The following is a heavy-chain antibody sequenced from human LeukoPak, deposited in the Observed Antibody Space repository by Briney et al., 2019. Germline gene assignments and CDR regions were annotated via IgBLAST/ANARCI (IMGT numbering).Heavy chain of an antibody. V-gene: IGHV4-39*01. J-gene: IGHJ4*02. D-gene: IGHD3-10*02. CDR2: IFYSGSN. CDR3: ARHSSYVSPVRY. Sequence: SETLSLTCTVSGCSISNSSYYWGWIRQPPGQGLEWIGSIFYSGSNYYNPSLKSRVTISVDTSKNQFSLKLSSVTAADTAEYYCARHSSYVSPVRYWGQGTLVTVSP. CDR1: GCSISNSSYY.